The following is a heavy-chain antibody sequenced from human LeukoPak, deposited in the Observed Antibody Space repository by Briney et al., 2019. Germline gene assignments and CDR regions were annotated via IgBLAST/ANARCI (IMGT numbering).Heavy chain of an antibody. CDR3: ARGVEPLAANTLAY. CDR1: GFRFSSYA. CDR2: LYSDGNT. J-gene: IGHJ4*02. V-gene: IGHV3-23*03. Sequence: PGGSLRLSCAASGFRFSSYAMSWVRQAPGKGLEWVSVLYSDGNTKYADSVQGRFTISRDNSKNTLYLEMNSLSPDDTAVYYCARGVEPLAANTLAYWGQGTLVTVSS. D-gene: IGHD1-14*01.